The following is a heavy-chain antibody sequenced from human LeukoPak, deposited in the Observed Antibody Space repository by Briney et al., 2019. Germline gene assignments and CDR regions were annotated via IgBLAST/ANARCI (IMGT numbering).Heavy chain of an antibody. J-gene: IGHJ3*02. D-gene: IGHD3-22*01. CDR2: IIPIFGTA. Sequence: ASVKVSRKASGGTFSSYAISWVRQAPGQGLEWMGGIIPIFGTANYAQKFQGRVTITADESTSTAYMELSSLRSEDTAVYYCARRYLYDSSGYYYTAVAFDIWGQGTMVTVSS. CDR1: GGTFSSYA. V-gene: IGHV1-69*13. CDR3: ARRYLYDSSGYYYTAVAFDI.